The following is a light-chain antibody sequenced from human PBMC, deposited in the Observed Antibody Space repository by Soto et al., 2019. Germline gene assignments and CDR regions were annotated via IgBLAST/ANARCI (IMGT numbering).Light chain of an antibody. CDR2: SNN. CDR3: AAWDDSLNVVV. V-gene: IGLV1-44*01. J-gene: IGLJ2*01. CDR1: SSNIGSNT. Sequence: QSVLTQPPSASGTPGQRVTISCSGSSSNIGSNTVNLYQQLPGTAPKLLIYSNNQRPSGVPDRFSGSKSGTSVSLAISGLQSEDEADYYCAAWDDSLNVVVFGGGTKLTVL.